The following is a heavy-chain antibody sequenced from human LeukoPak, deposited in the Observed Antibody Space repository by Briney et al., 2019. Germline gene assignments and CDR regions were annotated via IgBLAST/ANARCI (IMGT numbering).Heavy chain of an antibody. CDR1: GGSFSGYY. CDR3: ARGGYSYGYDFTFDI. CDR2: IYYSGST. Sequence: PSETLSLTCAVYGGSFSGYYWSWIRQPPGKGLEWIGYIYYSGSTNYNPSLKSRVTISVDTSKNQFSLKLSSVTAADTAVYYCARGGYSYGYDFTFDIWGQGTMVTVSS. V-gene: IGHV4-59*01. J-gene: IGHJ3*02. D-gene: IGHD5-18*01.